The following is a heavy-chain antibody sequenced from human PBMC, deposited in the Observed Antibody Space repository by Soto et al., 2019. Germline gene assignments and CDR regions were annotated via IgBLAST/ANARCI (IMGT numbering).Heavy chain of an antibody. V-gene: IGHV4-59*01. CDR1: GGSISSYY. D-gene: IGHD3-10*01. J-gene: IGHJ6*02. CDR2: IYYSGST. CDR3: ARQVVRGVKTYSYYGLDV. Sequence: SETLSLTCTVSGGSISSYYWSWIRQPPGKGLEWIGYIYYSGSTNYNPSLKSRVTISVDTSKNQFSLKLSSVTAADTAVYYCARQVVRGVKTYSYYGLDVSGQGNTVTVPS.